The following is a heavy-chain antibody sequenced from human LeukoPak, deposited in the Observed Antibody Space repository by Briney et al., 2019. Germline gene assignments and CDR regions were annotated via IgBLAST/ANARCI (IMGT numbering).Heavy chain of an antibody. CDR2: IKQDGSEK. D-gene: IGHD5-18*01. V-gene: IGHV3-7*03. Sequence: GGSLRLSCAASGFTFSSYWMGWVRQAPGKGLEWVANIKQDGSEKYYVDSVKGRFTISRDNSKNTLYLQMNSLRAEDTAVYYCAKGGYSNGRYYYYYMDVWGEGTTVTVSS. J-gene: IGHJ6*03. CDR3: AKGGYSNGRYYYYYMDV. CDR1: GFTFSSYW.